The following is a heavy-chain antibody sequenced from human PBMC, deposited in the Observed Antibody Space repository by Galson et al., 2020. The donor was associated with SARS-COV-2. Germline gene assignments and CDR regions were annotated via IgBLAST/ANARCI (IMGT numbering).Heavy chain of an antibody. D-gene: IGHD4-17*01. J-gene: IGHJ4*02. CDR1: GGSISSGGYY. V-gene: IGHV4-31*03. CDR2: IYYSGST. Sequence: ETSETLSLTCTVSGGSISSGGYYWSWIRQHPGKGLEWIGYIYYSGSTYYNPSLKSRVTISVDTSKNQFSLKLSSVTAADTAVYYCARDDYGDDVGANWGQGTLVTVSS. CDR3: ARDDYGDDVGAN.